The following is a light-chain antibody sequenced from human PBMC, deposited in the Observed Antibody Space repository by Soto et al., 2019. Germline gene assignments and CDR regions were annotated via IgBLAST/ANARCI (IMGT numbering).Light chain of an antibody. V-gene: IGLV2-14*03. J-gene: IGLJ1*01. CDR2: DVS. Sequence: QSVLTQPASVSGSPGQSIAISCTGTSSDVDGYNYVSWYQHHPGKAPKLMIYDVSSRPSGVSNRFSGSKSGNTVSLTISGLQAEDEADYYCISYTTISTYVFGTGTKVTVL. CDR3: ISYTTISTYV. CDR1: SSDVDGYNY.